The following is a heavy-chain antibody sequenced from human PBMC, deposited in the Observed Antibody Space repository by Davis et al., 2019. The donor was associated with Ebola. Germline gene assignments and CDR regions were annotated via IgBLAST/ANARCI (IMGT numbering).Heavy chain of an antibody. J-gene: IGHJ4*02. Sequence: ASVKVSCKASGYTFTNYGVSWVRQAPGQGLEWMGWISAYNGNTNYAQKLQGRVTMTTDTSTNTAYMELRSLRSDDTAVYYCARDLGGIVVVAPGFVDYWGQGTLVTVSS. D-gene: IGHD2-15*01. CDR3: ARDLGGIVVVAPGFVDY. CDR1: GYTFTNYG. CDR2: ISAYNGNT. V-gene: IGHV1-18*04.